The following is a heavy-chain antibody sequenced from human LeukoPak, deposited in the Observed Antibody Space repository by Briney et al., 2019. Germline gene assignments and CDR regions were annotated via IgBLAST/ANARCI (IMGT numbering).Heavy chain of an antibody. CDR1: GGSFSGYY. D-gene: IGHD3-10*01. CDR2: INHSGST. Sequence: SETLSLTCAVYGGSFSGYYWSWIPQPPGKGLEWIGEINHSGSTNYNPSLKSRVTISVDTSKNQFSLKLSSVTAADTAVYYCARVSGYYGSGSSPWGQGTLVTVSS. J-gene: IGHJ5*02. CDR3: ARVSGYYGSGSSP. V-gene: IGHV4-34*01.